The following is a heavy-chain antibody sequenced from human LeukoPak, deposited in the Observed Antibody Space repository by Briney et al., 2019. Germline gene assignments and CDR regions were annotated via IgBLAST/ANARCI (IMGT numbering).Heavy chain of an antibody. CDR1: GGSISSGGYY. V-gene: IGHV4-31*09. Sequence: PSQTLSLTCTVSGGSISSGGYYWSWIRQHPGKGLEWIGYIYYSGSTNYNPSLKSRVTISVDKSKNQFSQKLNSVTAADTAVYYCVRPWYGDAFDIWGQGTMVTVSS. CDR3: VRPWYGDAFDI. J-gene: IGHJ3*02. CDR2: IYYSGST. D-gene: IGHD6-13*01.